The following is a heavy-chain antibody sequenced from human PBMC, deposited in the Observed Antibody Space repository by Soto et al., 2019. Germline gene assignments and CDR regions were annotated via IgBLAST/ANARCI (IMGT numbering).Heavy chain of an antibody. Sequence: GGSLRLSCAASGFTFSSYAMSWVRQAPGKGLEWVSAISGSGGSTYYADSVKGRFTISRDNSKNTLYLQMNSLRAEDTAVYYCAKDLDDYIWGSYRYNYWGQGTLVTVSS. CDR3: AKDLDDYIWGSYRYNY. V-gene: IGHV3-23*01. CDR1: GFTFSSYA. CDR2: ISGSGGST. J-gene: IGHJ4*02. D-gene: IGHD3-16*02.